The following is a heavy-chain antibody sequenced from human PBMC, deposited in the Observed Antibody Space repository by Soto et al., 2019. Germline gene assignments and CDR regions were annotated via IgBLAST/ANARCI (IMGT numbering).Heavy chain of an antibody. CDR3: ARDGSHYDVDY. J-gene: IGHJ4*02. D-gene: IGHD4-4*01. Sequence: LVESGGGVAQPGRSLRLSCVTSGFSFGSSGMHWVRQAPGKRLEWVGIIWNDGKTTYYGDSVRGRFTISRDNSKNTLYLQMNSLRDEDTAVYYCARDGSHYDVDYWGQGTLVTVSA. CDR1: GFSFGSSG. CDR2: IWNDGKTT. V-gene: IGHV3-33*01.